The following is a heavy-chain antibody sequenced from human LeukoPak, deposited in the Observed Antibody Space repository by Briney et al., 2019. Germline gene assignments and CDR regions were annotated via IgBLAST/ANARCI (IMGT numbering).Heavy chain of an antibody. CDR3: ARDAHIVRGVNPLDY. J-gene: IGHJ4*02. Sequence: GGSLRLSCAASGFTFSSYSMNWVRQAPGKGLEWISYVSYSSSTIYYADSVKGRFTISRDNAKNSLYLQMNSLRDEDTAVYYCARDAHIVRGVNPLDYWGQGTLVTVSS. D-gene: IGHD3-10*01. CDR1: GFTFSSYS. V-gene: IGHV3-48*02. CDR2: VSYSSSTI.